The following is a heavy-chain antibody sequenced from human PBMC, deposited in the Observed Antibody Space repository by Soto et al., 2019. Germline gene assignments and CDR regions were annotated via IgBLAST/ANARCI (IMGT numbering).Heavy chain of an antibody. J-gene: IGHJ6*02. CDR2: ISGSRGTT. V-gene: IGHV3-23*01. CDR3: TTGVTSRGMDV. Sequence: PGGSLRLSCAASGFTLSSYAMSWVRQAPGKGLKKVSGISGSRGTTDYAAPVKGRFTISRDDSKNTLYLQMNSLKTEDTAVYYCTTGVTSRGMDVWGQGTTVTVSS. CDR1: GFTLSSYA. D-gene: IGHD2-21*02.